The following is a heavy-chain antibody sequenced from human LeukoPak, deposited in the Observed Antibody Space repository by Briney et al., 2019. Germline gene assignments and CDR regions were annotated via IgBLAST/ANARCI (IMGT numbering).Heavy chain of an antibody. CDR2: VSGSGGST. CDR3: ARDPVLGAPDYLDY. CDR1: GFTFSSYA. V-gene: IGHV3-23*01. Sequence: RPGGSLRLSCAASGFTFSSYAMSWVRQAPGKGLEWVSGVSGSGGSTYYADSVKGRFTISRDNSKNTLYLQMNSVRVEDTAVYYCARDPVLGAPDYLDYWGRGTLVTVSS. J-gene: IGHJ4*02. D-gene: IGHD1-26*01.